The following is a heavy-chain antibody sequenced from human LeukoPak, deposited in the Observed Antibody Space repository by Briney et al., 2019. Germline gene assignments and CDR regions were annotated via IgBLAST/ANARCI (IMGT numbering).Heavy chain of an antibody. V-gene: IGHV3-33*01. CDR2: IWYDGSNK. D-gene: IGHD3-10*01. CDR1: GFTFSTYG. J-gene: IGHJ6*02. Sequence: VGSLRLSCAASGFTFSTYGMHWVRQAPGKGLEWVAVIWYDGSNKYYADSVKGRFDVSRDNPKNTLYLQMNTLRAEDTAVYYCARAAHGSGRVHYDLDVWGQGAAVTVSS. CDR3: ARAAHGSGRVHYDLDV.